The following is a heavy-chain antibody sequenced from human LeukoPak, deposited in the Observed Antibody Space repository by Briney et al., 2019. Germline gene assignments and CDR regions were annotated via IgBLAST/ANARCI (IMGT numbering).Heavy chain of an antibody. CDR2: MNPNSGNT. V-gene: IGHV1-8*01. CDR1: GYPFSSYD. CDR3: KRGPPPYCSGDSCYSFLYFPH. J-gene: IGHJ1*01. Sequence: GASVKVSCKSSGYPFSSYDIHWVRQATAQGLEWMGWMNPNSGNTGCAQKFQGRVTMTRDTSISTAYMELSTLRSEESAGNSCKRGPPPYCSGDSCYSFLYFPHWGQGTLVTASS. D-gene: IGHD2-15*01.